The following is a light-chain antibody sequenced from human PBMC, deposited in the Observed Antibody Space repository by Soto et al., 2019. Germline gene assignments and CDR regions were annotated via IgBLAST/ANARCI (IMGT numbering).Light chain of an antibody. V-gene: IGKV3-20*01. J-gene: IGKJ5*01. CDR3: QQYGNSPEIT. CDR2: GAS. CDR1: QSVSSSY. Sequence: EIGLTQSPGTLSLSPGERATLSCRASQSVSSSYLAWYQQKPGQAPRLLIYGASSRATGIPDRFSGSGSGTDFTLTISRLEAEDFAVYYGQQYGNSPEITFGQGTRLEIK.